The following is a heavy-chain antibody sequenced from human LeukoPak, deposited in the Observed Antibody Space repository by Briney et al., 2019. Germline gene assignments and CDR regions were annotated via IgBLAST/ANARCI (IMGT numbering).Heavy chain of an antibody. D-gene: IGHD1-1*01. CDR3: ATPGENDEYFDY. CDR2: MNPNSGNT. V-gene: IGHV1-8*01. Sequence: ASVKVSCKASGYTFTSYDINWVRQATGQGLEWMGWMNPNSGNTGYAQKFQGRVTMTRNTSISTAYMELSSLRSEDTAVYYCATPGENDEYFDYWGQGTLVTVSS. CDR1: GYTFTSYD. J-gene: IGHJ4*02.